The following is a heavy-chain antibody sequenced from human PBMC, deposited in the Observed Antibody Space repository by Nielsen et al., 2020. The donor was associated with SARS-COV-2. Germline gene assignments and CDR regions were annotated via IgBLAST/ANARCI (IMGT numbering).Heavy chain of an antibody. CDR1: GFTFDDYT. J-gene: IGHJ4*02. Sequence: GESLKISCAASGFTFDDYTMHWVRQAPGKGLEWVSAISGSGGSTYYADSVKGRFTISRDNSKNTLYLQMNSLRAEDTAVYYCAKEDRGYSYGLIDYWGQGTLVTVSS. CDR3: AKEDRGYSYGLIDY. CDR2: ISGSGGST. D-gene: IGHD5-18*01. V-gene: IGHV3-23*01.